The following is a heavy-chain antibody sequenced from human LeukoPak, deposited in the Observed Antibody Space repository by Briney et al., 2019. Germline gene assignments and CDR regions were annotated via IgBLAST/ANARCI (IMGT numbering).Heavy chain of an antibody. CDR1: GFTVSSNE. V-gene: IGHV3-38-3*01. CDR2: ISGGST. CDR3: ARDGPPIYSSGWVYMDV. D-gene: IGHD6-25*01. Sequence: GGSLRLSCAASGFTVSSNEMSWVRQAPGKGLEGVSSISGGSTYYADSRKGRFTISRDNSKNTLHLQMNSLRGEDTAVYYCARDGPPIYSSGWVYMDVWGKGTTVTISS. J-gene: IGHJ6*04.